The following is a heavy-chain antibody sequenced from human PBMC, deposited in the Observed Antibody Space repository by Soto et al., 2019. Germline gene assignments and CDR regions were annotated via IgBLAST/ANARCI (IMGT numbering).Heavy chain of an antibody. CDR3: ARDTSPYSSGWHNRHFDY. V-gene: IGHV3-30-3*01. D-gene: IGHD6-19*01. J-gene: IGHJ4*02. CDR2: TSYDGSNK. CDR1: GFTFSSYA. Sequence: QVQLVESGGGVVQPGRSLRLSCAASGFTFSSYAMHWVRQAPGKGLEWVAITSYDGSNKYYADSVKGRFTISRDNSKNTLYLQMNSLRAEDTAVYYCARDTSPYSSGWHNRHFDYGGQGTLVTVSS.